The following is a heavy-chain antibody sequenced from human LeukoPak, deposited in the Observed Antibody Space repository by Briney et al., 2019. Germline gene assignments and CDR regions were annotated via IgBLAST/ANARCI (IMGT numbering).Heavy chain of an antibody. CDR2: ISGSGGST. J-gene: IGHJ4*02. V-gene: IGHV3-23*01. D-gene: IGHD1-7*01. CDR1: GFTFSSYA. Sequence: GGSLRLSCAASGFTFSSYAMTWVRQAPGKGLEWVSVISGSGGSTYYADSAKGRFTISRDNSKNTLSLQMNSLRAEDTAVYYCASRILGNFDDYWGQGTLVTVSS. CDR3: ASRILGNFDDY.